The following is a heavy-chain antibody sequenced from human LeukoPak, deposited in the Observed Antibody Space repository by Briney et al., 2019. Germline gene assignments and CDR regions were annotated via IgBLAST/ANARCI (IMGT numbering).Heavy chain of an antibody. J-gene: IGHJ4*02. V-gene: IGHV3-30-3*01. D-gene: IGHD4/OR15-4a*01. CDR2: ISKDGVKK. CDR1: GFTFSDCA. CDR3: TRNDYGEYYFDY. Sequence: GKSLRLSCAASGFTFSDCAIHWVRQAPGRGLEWVAVISKDGVKKTFADSVKGRFTLSRDNYKNTLYLQMNSLRAEDTAMYYCTRNDYGEYYFDYWGPGTLVTVSS.